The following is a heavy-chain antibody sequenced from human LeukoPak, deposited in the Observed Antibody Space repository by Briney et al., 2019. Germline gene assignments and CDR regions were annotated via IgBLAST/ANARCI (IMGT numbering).Heavy chain of an antibody. D-gene: IGHD3-3*01. CDR2: MNPNSGKT. V-gene: IGHV1-8*03. Sequence: ASVKVSCKASVYTFTSYDINWVRQATGQGLEWMGWMNPNSGKTGYAQKFQGRVTITRNTSISTAYMELSSLRSEDTAVYYCARGVNYDFWSGYYTARQETFDYWGQGTLVTVSS. J-gene: IGHJ4*02. CDR1: VYTFTSYD. CDR3: ARGVNYDFWSGYYTARQETFDY.